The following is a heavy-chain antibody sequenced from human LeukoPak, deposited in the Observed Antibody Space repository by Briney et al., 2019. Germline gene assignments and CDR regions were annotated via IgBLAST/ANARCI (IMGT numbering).Heavy chain of an antibody. D-gene: IGHD2-15*01. CDR2: IYYSGST. CDR3: ARAYCSGGSCYWGDNYYYYYYMDV. Sequence: SETLSLTCTVSGGSISSSSYYWGWIRQPPGKGLEWIGSIYYSGSTYYNPSLKSRVTISVDTSKNQFSLTLSSVTAADTAVYYCARAYCSGGSCYWGDNYYYYYYMDVWGKGTTVTVSS. V-gene: IGHV4-39*07. J-gene: IGHJ6*03. CDR1: GGSISSSSYY.